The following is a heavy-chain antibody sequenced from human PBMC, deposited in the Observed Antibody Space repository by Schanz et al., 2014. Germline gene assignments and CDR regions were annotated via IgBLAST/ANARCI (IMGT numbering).Heavy chain of an antibody. CDR2: ISSSSSTI. CDR3: AKDRSWDYDSSGYFDY. CDR1: GFTFSGYS. Sequence: EVQLLESGGGLVQPGGSLRLSCAASGFTFSGYSMNWVRQAPGKGLEWVAYISSSSSTIHYADSVKGRFTISRDNSKNTLYLQMNSLRAEDTAVYYCAKDRSWDYDSSGYFDYWGQGTLVTVSS. J-gene: IGHJ4*02. D-gene: IGHD3-22*01. V-gene: IGHV3-48*01.